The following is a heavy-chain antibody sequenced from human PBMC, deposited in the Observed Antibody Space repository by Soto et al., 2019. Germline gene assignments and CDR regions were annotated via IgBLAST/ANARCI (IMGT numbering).Heavy chain of an antibody. J-gene: IGHJ4*02. CDR1: GFSLSTSGVG. CDR2: IYWNDDK. V-gene: IGHV2-5*01. Sequence: CTFSGFSLSTSGVGVGWIRQPPGKALEWLALIYWNDDKRYSPSLKSRLTITKDTSKNQVVLTMTNMDPVDTATYYCARTYYYDSSGYYYPFDYWGQGTLVTVSS. CDR3: ARTYYYDSSGYYYPFDY. D-gene: IGHD3-22*01.